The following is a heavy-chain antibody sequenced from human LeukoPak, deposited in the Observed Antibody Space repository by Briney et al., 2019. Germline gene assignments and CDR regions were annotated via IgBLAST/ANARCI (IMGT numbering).Heavy chain of an antibody. J-gene: IGHJ4*02. CDR3: ARDSHLGGFDY. CDR1: GFTFDDYA. V-gene: IGHV3-9*01. D-gene: IGHD1-26*01. Sequence: QPGGSLRLSCAASGFTFDDYAMHWVRQAPGKGLEWVSGINWSSGNIDYADSVKGRFTISRDNAKNSLYLEMNSLRAEDTAVYYCARDSHLGGFDYWGQGTLVTVSS. CDR2: INWSSGNI.